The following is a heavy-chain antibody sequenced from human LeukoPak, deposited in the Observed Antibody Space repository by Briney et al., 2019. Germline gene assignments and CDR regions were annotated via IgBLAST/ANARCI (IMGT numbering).Heavy chain of an antibody. CDR3: ARGGGYDSGYPRYFDL. CDR1: GFSFSDYY. CDR2: ISSPGSTT. J-gene: IGHJ2*01. V-gene: IGHV3-11*01. Sequence: PGGSLRPSRAASGFSFSDYYMSWIRQAPGKGLEWVSWVSFISSPGSTTYYADSVKGRFTISRDNAKNSLYLQMNSLSAGDTAVYYCARGGGYDSGYPRYFDLWGRGTLVTVSS. D-gene: IGHD3-9*01.